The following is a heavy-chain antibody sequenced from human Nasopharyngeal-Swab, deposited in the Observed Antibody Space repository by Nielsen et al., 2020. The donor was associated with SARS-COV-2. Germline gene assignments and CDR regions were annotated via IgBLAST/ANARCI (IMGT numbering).Heavy chain of an antibody. J-gene: IGHJ6*02. CDR3: ARSKWSQYSSSWYEQNYYYYGMDV. Sequence: VRQAPGKGLEWIGEINHSGSTNYNPSLKSRVTISVDTSKNQFSLKLSSVTAADTAVYYCARSKWSQYSSSWYEQNYYYYGMDVWGQGTTVTVSS. CDR2: INHSGST. D-gene: IGHD6-13*01. V-gene: IGHV4-4*02.